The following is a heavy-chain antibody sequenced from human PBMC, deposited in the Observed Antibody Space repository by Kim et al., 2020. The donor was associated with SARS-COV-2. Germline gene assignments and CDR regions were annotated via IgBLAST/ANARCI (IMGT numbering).Heavy chain of an antibody. D-gene: IGHD6-19*01. CDR3: ARSSQGVNGWLVQDY. J-gene: IGHJ4*02. CDR2: INPSGGST. Sequence: ASVKVSCKASGYTFTSYYMHWVRQAPGQGLEWMGIINPSGGSTSYAQKFQGRVTMTRDTSTSTVYMELSSLRSEDTAVYYCARSSQGVNGWLVQDYWGQGTLVTVSS. CDR1: GYTFTSYY. V-gene: IGHV1-46*01.